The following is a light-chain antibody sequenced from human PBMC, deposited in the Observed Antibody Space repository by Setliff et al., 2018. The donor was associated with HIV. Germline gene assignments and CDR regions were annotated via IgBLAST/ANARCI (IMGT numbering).Light chain of an antibody. CDR3: SSYSINNLYV. J-gene: IGLJ1*01. CDR2: NVD. CDR1: SSDIGSSNF. Sequence: ALTQPASVSGSPGQSITISCTGTSSDIGSSNFVSWYQQRPGKAPKVMIYNVDKRPSGVSNRFSGSKSGNTASLTISGLQTEDEADYYCSSYSINNLYVFATGTKVTVL. V-gene: IGLV2-14*03.